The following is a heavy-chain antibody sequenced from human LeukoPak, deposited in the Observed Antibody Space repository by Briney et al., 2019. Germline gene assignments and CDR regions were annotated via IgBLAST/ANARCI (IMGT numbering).Heavy chain of an antibody. V-gene: IGHV1-2*02. Sequence: GASVKVSCKASGYTFTGYRIHWVRQAPGQGLEWMGWINPNSGVTNYAQKFQGRVTMTRDTSISTAYMELSRLTSDDTAVYYCASRDGPQGAFDYWGQGTLVTVSS. CDR2: INPNSGVT. CDR1: GYTFTGYR. D-gene: IGHD5-24*01. J-gene: IGHJ4*02. CDR3: ASRDGPQGAFDY.